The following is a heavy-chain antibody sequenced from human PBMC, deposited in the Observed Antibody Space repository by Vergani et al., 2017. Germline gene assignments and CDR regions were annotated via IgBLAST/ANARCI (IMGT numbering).Heavy chain of an antibody. D-gene: IGHD2-8*01. CDR2: ISGSGGNT. V-gene: IGHV3-23*01. J-gene: IGHJ6*03. CDR1: GFTFSSYA. CDR3: ARSGYCAHGVCYMTYYYYMDV. Sequence: EVQLLESGGGLVQPVGSLRLSCAASGFTFSSYAMSWVRQVPGKGLEWVSGISGSGGNTYYANSVKGRFTISRDNSKNTLYLQMNNLRAADTAVYYCARSGYCAHGVCYMTYYYYMDVWGKGTAVTVSS.